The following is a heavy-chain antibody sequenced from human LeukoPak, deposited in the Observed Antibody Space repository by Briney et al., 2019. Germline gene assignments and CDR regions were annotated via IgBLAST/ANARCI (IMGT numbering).Heavy chain of an antibody. CDR3: ARDISIAVAGTNLYYYYYYMDV. CDR2: INPSGGNT. Sequence: ASVKVSCKTSAYTFTSYYMHWVRQAPGQGLEWMGIINPSGGNTNYAQKLQGRVTMTTDTSTSTAYMELRSLRSDDTAVYYCARDISIAVAGTNLYYYYYYMDVWGKGTTVTVSS. V-gene: IGHV1-46*01. J-gene: IGHJ6*03. D-gene: IGHD6-19*01. CDR1: AYTFTSYY.